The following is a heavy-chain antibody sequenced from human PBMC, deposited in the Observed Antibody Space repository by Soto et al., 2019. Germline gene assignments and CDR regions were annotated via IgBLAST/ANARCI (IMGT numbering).Heavy chain of an antibody. D-gene: IGHD4-17*01. CDR1: GFTFSSYA. V-gene: IGHV3-23*01. Sequence: GGSLRLSCAASGFTFSSYAMSWVRQAPGKGLEWVSAISGSGGSTYYADSVKGRFTISRDNSKNTLYLQMNSLRAEDRAVYYCAKDVYVMTTVTTWWNDAFDIWGQGTMVTVSS. CDR2: ISGSGGST. J-gene: IGHJ3*02. CDR3: AKDVYVMTTVTTWWNDAFDI.